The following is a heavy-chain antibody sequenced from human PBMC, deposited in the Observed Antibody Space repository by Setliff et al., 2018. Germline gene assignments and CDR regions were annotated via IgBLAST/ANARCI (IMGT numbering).Heavy chain of an antibody. V-gene: IGHV1-3*01. CDR3: ARDPAFRRGGIAVAGSFDY. CDR1: GYTFTNYA. CDR2: INVGNGNT. J-gene: IGHJ4*02. Sequence: ASVKVSCKASGYTFTNYAMHWVRQAPGQRLEWMGWINVGNGNTKYSQKFQGRVTITRDTSASTAYMELSSLRSEDTAVYYCARDPAFRRGGIAVAGSFDYWGQGTLVTVSS. D-gene: IGHD6-19*01.